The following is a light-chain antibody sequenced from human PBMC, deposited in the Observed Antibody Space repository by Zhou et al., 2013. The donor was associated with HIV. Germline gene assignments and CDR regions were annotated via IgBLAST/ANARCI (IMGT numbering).Light chain of an antibody. J-gene: IGKJ2*01. CDR2: DAS. CDR1: ESVRSSH. Sequence: EIVLTQSPATLSLSPGERATLSCRASESVRSSHLAWYKQKLGQAPRLLIFDASRRATGIPDRFSGGGSGTDFTLTISRLEPEDFAVYYCQQYGSSLHTFGQGTKLEIK. V-gene: IGKV3-20*01. CDR3: QQYGSSLHT.